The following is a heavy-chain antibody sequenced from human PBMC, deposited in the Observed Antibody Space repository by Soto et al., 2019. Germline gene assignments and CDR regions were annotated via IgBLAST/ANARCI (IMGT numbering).Heavy chain of an antibody. CDR1: GFTFSNYG. J-gene: IGHJ4*02. Sequence: GGSLRLSCAASGFTFSNYGMHWVRQAPGKGLEWVAVIWYDGSNKYYADSVKGRFTISRDNSKNTLYLQMNSLRAEDTAVYYCARDSDYSNPTFDYWGQGTLVTVSS. V-gene: IGHV3-33*08. D-gene: IGHD4-4*01. CDR3: ARDSDYSNPTFDY. CDR2: IWYDGSNK.